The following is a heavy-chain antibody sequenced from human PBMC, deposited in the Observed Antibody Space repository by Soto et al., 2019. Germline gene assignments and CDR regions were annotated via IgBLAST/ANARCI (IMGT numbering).Heavy chain of an antibody. D-gene: IGHD3-9*01. CDR3: ARRGYDILTGYQQFDY. CDR1: GYSFTSYW. V-gene: IGHV5-10-1*01. CDR2: IDPSDSYT. J-gene: IGHJ4*02. Sequence: GESLKISCKGSGYSFTSYWISWVRQMPGKALEWMGRIDPSDSYTNYSPSFQGHVTISADKSISTAYLQCSRLKASDTAMYYCARRGYDILTGYQQFDYWGQGTLFTVSS.